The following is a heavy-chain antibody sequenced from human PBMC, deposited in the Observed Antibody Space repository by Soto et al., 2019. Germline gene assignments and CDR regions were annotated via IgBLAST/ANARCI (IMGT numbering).Heavy chain of an antibody. V-gene: IGHV3-9*01. CDR2: ISWNSGSI. CDR1: GFTFDSYD. J-gene: IGHJ4*02. D-gene: IGHD6-19*01. Sequence: EVQLVESGGGSVQPGRSLRLSCVASGFTFDSYDMHWVRQVPGKGVVWVSGISWNSGSIGYEDSVKGRFTISRDNAQKSLYLEMNSLRVEDTAFYYCVKDIHEQWLVSHFEYWGQGALVTVSS. CDR3: VKDIHEQWLVSHFEY.